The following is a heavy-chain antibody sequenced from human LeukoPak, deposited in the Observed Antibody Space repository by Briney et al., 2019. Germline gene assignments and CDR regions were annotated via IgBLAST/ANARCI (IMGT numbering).Heavy chain of an antibody. CDR1: GFTFSSYE. CDR3: ARDVWFDP. J-gene: IGHJ5*02. Sequence: GGSLRLCCTASGFTFSSYEMNWIRQAAGKGPEWVSYIGSTGGTKHYADSVRGRFTISRDNPKNSVFLQMNSLRVEDTAVYYCARDVWFDPWGQGTLVTVSS. CDR2: IGSTGGTK. V-gene: IGHV3-48*03.